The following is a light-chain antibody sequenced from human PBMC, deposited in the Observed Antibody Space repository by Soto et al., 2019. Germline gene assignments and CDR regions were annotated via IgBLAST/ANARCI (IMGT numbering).Light chain of an antibody. Sequence: DIQMTQSPSSLSASVGDRVTITCRASQSISSYLNWYQQKPEKAPKLLIYAASSLQSGVPSRFSGSGSGTDFTLTISSLQHEDFATYYCQQSYSTPWTFGQGTKVDIK. CDR3: QQSYSTPWT. J-gene: IGKJ1*01. CDR1: QSISSY. V-gene: IGKV1-39*01. CDR2: AAS.